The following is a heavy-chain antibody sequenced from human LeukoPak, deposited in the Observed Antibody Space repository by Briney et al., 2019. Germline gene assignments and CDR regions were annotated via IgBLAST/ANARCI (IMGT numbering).Heavy chain of an antibody. D-gene: IGHD4-23*01. J-gene: IGHJ5*02. CDR1: GGSISSYY. CDR2: IYYSGST. Sequence: PSETLSLTCTVSGGSISSYYWSWIRQPPGKGLEWIGYIYYSGSTSYNPSLKSRVTISVDTSKNQFSLKLSSVTAADTAVYYCARQLPSTVVTFFDPWGQGTLVTVSS. V-gene: IGHV4-59*08. CDR3: ARQLPSTVVTFFDP.